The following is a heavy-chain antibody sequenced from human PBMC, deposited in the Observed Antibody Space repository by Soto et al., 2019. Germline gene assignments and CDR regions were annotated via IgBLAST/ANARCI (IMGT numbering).Heavy chain of an antibody. CDR3: TRHESSYGYMAPDV. CDR2: IYPDDSDT. Sequence: PGESLKISCKGSGCSFTTYWIGWVRQMPGKGLEWMGMIYPDDSDTRYSPSFQGQVTISADKSTSTAYLQWSSLKASDTAMYYCTRHESSYGYMAPDVWGQGTTVTVSS. V-gene: IGHV5-51*01. CDR1: GCSFTTYW. D-gene: IGHD5-18*01. J-gene: IGHJ6*02.